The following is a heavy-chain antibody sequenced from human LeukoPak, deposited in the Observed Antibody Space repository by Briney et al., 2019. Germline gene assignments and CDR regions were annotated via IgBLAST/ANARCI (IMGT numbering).Heavy chain of an antibody. J-gene: IGHJ3*02. V-gene: IGHV4-4*07. CDR2: MYTSGIT. Sequence: SETLSLTCTASGGDSINNYFWSWIRQPAGKGLEWIGRMYTSGITNYSPSLKSRVTMSIDTSKNQISLNLTPVTAADTAMYYCARETSTTYDRAIDIWGQGTMVTVSS. CDR1: GGDSINNYF. D-gene: IGHD1-26*01. CDR3: ARETSTTYDRAIDI.